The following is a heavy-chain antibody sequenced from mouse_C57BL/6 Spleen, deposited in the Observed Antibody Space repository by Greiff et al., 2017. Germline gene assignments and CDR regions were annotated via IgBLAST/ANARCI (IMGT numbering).Heavy chain of an antibody. CDR1: GYSITSGYY. CDR2: ISYDGSN. Sequence: EVQLQQSGPGLVKPSQSLSLTCSVTGYSITSGYYWNWIRQFPGNKLEWMGYISYDGSNNYKPSLKNRISITRETSKNQFFLKLNSVTTEDTATYYCAREGITTVVATDYYAMDYWGQGTSVTVAS. V-gene: IGHV3-6*01. J-gene: IGHJ4*01. CDR3: AREGITTVVATDYYAMDY. D-gene: IGHD1-1*01.